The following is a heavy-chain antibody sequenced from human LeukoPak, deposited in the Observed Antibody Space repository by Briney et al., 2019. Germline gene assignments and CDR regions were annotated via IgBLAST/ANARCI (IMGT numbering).Heavy chain of an antibody. V-gene: IGHV3-21*01. CDR1: GFTFSRFS. CDR3: ARVRPTTVTTPDY. J-gene: IGHJ4*02. CDR2: ISSSGTYI. D-gene: IGHD4-17*01. Sequence: GGSLRLSCAASGFTFSRFSMNWVRQAPGKGLEWVSSISSSGTYIYYADSVKGRFTISRDSAENSLYLQMNSLRAEDTAVYYCARVRPTTVTTPDYWGQGTLVTVSS.